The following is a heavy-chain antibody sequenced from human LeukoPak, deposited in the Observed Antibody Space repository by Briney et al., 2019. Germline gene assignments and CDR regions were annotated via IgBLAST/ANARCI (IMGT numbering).Heavy chain of an antibody. D-gene: IGHD4-17*01. J-gene: IGHJ4*02. CDR1: GFTVSSNY. V-gene: IGHV3-53*01. CDR2: IYSGGST. Sequence: GGSLRLSCAASGFTVSSNYMSWVRQAPGKGLEWVSVIYSGGSTYYADSVKGRFTISRDNSKNTLHLQMNSLRAEDTAVYYCARETTVTTAFDYWGQRTLATVSS. CDR3: ARETTVTTAFDY.